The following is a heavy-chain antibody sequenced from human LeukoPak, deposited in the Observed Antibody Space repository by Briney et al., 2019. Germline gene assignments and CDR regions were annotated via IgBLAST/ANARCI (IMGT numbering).Heavy chain of an antibody. CDR3: ARVTGYMIEDYFDY. Sequence: SETLSLTCAVSGGSINNYYWSWIRQPPGKGLERIGYIYDSGSTNYNPSLKSRVTTSLDTSKNQVSLELSSVTAADTAVYYCARVTGYMIEDYFDYWGQGTLVTVSS. D-gene: IGHD3-22*01. V-gene: IGHV4-59*01. CDR2: IYDSGST. CDR1: GGSINNYY. J-gene: IGHJ4*02.